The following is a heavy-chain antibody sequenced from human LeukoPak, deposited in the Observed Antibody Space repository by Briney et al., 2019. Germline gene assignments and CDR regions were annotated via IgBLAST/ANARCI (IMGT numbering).Heavy chain of an antibody. CDR2: ISAYNGNT. D-gene: IGHD3-9*01. CDR1: GYTFTSYG. CDR3: ARDSRRLRYFDWSYPRVVDAFDI. V-gene: IGHV1-18*01. Sequence: ASVKVSCKASGYTFTSYGISWVRQAPGQGLEWMGWISAYNGNTNYAQKLQGRVTMTTDTSTSTAYMELRSLRSEDTAVYYCARDSRRLRYFDWSYPRVVDAFDIWGQGTMVTVSS. J-gene: IGHJ3*02.